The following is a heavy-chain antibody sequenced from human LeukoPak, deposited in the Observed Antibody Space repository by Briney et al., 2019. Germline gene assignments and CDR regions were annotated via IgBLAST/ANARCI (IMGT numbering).Heavy chain of an antibody. D-gene: IGHD3-22*01. J-gene: IGHJ4*02. CDR1: GFTFSSYW. CDR2: IKQDGSEK. V-gene: IGHV3-7*03. CDR3: AKDLVGGIVVVYFDY. Sequence: GGSLRLSCAASGFTFSSYWMSWVRQAPGKGLEWVANIKQDGSEKYYVDSVKGRFTISRDNSKNTLYLQMNSLRAEDTAVYYCAKDLVGGIVVVYFDYWGQGTLVTVSS.